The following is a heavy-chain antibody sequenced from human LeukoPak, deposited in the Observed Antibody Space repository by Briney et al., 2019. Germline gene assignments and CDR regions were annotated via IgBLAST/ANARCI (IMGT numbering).Heavy chain of an antibody. D-gene: IGHD2-2*03. J-gene: IGHJ4*02. CDR2: INPNSGGT. V-gene: IGHV1-2*02. Sequence: ASVKVSCKASGYTFTGYYMHWVRQAPGQGLEWMGWINPNSGGTNYAQKFQGRVTMTRDTSISTAYMELSRLRSADTAVYYCAREGVGIVVVAAAEFDSWAQGPLVTVSS. CDR3: AREGVGIVVVAAAEFDS. CDR1: GYTFTGYY.